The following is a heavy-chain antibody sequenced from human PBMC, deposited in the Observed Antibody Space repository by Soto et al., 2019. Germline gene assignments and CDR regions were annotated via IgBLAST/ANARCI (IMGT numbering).Heavy chain of an antibody. D-gene: IGHD2-15*01. J-gene: IGHJ6*02. Sequence: GGSLRLSCAASGFTFSSYWMSWVRQAPGKGLEWVANIKQDGSEKYYVDSVKGRFTISRDNAKNSLYLQMNSLRAEDTAVYYCARDAGYCSGGSCLWTPGDYYYGMDVWGQGTTVTVSS. CDR2: IKQDGSEK. CDR3: ARDAGYCSGGSCLWTPGDYYYGMDV. CDR1: GFTFSSYW. V-gene: IGHV3-7*05.